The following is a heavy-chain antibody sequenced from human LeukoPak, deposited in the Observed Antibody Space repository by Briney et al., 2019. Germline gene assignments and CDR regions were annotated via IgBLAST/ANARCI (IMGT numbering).Heavy chain of an antibody. D-gene: IGHD3-10*01. CDR1: GYTFTSYG. Sequence: GASVKVSCKASGYTFTSYGISWVRQAPGQGLEWMGWISAYNGNTNYAQKLQGRVTMTTDTSTSTAYMELRSLRSDDTAVYYCARAHVVLLWFGELLSHYYGVDVWGQGTTVTVSS. CDR3: ARAHVVLLWFGELLSHYYGVDV. V-gene: IGHV1-18*01. CDR2: ISAYNGNT. J-gene: IGHJ6*02.